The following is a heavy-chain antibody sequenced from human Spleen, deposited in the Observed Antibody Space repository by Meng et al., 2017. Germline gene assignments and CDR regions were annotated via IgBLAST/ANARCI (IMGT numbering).Heavy chain of an antibody. CDR2: INSDGSTT. J-gene: IGHJ4*02. Sequence: GESLKISCVASGFTFSSYWMHWVRQAPGKGLVWVSRINSDGSTTTYADSVKGRLTISRDNSKNTLYLQMNSLRAEDTAVYYCAKHPYWGQGTLVTVSS. V-gene: IGHV3-74*01. CDR1: GFTFSSYW. CDR3: AKHPY.